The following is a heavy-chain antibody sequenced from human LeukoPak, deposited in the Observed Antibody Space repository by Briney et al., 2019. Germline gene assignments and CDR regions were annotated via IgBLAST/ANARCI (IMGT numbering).Heavy chain of an antibody. CDR3: SRKGARYCSGGSCYGMDV. J-gene: IGHJ6*02. V-gene: IGHV3-66*01. CDR1: GFTVSSNY. D-gene: IGHD2-15*01. CDR2: IYSGGST. Sequence: QTGGSLRLSCAASGFTVSSNYMSWVRQAPGKGLEWVSVIYSGGSTYYADSVKGRFTISRDNSKNTLYLQMNSLRAEDTAVYYCSRKGARYCSGGSCYGMDVWGQGTTVTVSS.